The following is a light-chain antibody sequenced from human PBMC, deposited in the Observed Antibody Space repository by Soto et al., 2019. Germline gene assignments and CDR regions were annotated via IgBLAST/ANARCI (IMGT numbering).Light chain of an antibody. CDR2: RNS. CDR1: SSNIGINY. Sequence: QSVLTQPPSASGTPGQRVTISCSGSSSNIGINYVYWYQQLPGTVPQLLIYRNSERPSGVPDRFSGSKSDTSASLAISGLRSEDEADYYCAAWDDSLSGVVFGGGTKLTVL. V-gene: IGLV1-47*01. J-gene: IGLJ2*01. CDR3: AAWDDSLSGVV.